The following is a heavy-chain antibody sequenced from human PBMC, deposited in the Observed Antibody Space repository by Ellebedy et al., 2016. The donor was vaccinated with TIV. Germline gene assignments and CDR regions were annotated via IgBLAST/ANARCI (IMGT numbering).Heavy chain of an antibody. Sequence: AASVKVSCKASGDTFNSYAISWVRQAPGQGLEWMGGIIPIFGTANYAQKFQGRVTITADESTSTAYMELSSLRSEDTAVYYCARGLRGTSWSSRSSPLDSWGQGTLVTVSS. V-gene: IGHV1-69*13. J-gene: IGHJ4*02. CDR1: GDTFNSYA. CDR2: IIPIFGTA. D-gene: IGHD6-13*01. CDR3: ARGLRGTSWSSRSSPLDS.